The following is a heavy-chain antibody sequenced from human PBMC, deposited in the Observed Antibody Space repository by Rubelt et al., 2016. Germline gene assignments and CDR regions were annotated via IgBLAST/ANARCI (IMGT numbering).Heavy chain of an antibody. CDR1: GFTFSGHA. D-gene: IGHD3-3*01. CDR3: ARTSRRFGGWFDP. Sequence: HLVESGGGVVQPGRSLRLSCAASGFTFSGHALHWVRQAPGKGLVWVAVTSCDGGVKYYSDSVRGRFTISRDNAKNSLYLQMNSLRPEDAAVYYCARTSRRFGGWFDPWGQGTLATVSS. CDR2: TSCDGGVK. V-gene: IGHV3-30*07. J-gene: IGHJ5*02.